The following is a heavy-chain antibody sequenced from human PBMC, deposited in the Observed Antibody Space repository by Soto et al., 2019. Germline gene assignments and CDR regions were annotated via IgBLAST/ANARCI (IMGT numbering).Heavy chain of an antibody. Sequence: QVQLVQSGAEVKKPGASVKVSCKASGYTFTGYFIHWVRQAPGQGLEWVGYINPNSGATKYAPRFQGRVTMSSDTCIRAAYMDLSNLRSDDTAVYYCARGGGTIIAPLPWGPGTLVTVSS. CDR2: INPNSGAT. CDR3: ARGGGTIIAPLP. D-gene: IGHD5-12*01. J-gene: IGHJ5*02. V-gene: IGHV1-2*02. CDR1: GYTFTGYF.